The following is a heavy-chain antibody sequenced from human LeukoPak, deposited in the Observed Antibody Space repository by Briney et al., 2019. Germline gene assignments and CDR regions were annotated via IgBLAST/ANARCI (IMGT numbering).Heavy chain of an antibody. V-gene: IGHV1-18*01. Sequence: ASVTVPCKPSGYTFPSYVIRGVRQAPAQGLEWMGWISVYNGNTNYAQKLQGRVTMTTDTSTSTAYMELRSLRSDDTVVYYCARDRTERYCSSTSCYAWDYWGQGTLVTVSS. D-gene: IGHD2-2*01. J-gene: IGHJ4*02. CDR2: ISVYNGNT. CDR1: GYTFPSYV. CDR3: ARDRTERYCSSTSCYAWDY.